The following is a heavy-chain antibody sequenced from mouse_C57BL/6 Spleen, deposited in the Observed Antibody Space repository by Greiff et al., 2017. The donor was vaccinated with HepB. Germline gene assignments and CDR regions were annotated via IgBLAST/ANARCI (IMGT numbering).Heavy chain of an antibody. CDR2: IYPGDGDT. V-gene: IGHV1-82*01. J-gene: IGHJ4*01. D-gene: IGHD1-1*01. Sequence: QVQLQQSGPELVKPGASVKISCKASGYAFSSSWMNWVKQRPGKGLEWIGRIYPGDGDTNYNGKFKGKATLTADKSSSTAYMQLRRLTAEDSSVYFCARSGISHALDYWGQGTSVTVSS. CDR3: ARSGISHALDY. CDR1: GYAFSSSW.